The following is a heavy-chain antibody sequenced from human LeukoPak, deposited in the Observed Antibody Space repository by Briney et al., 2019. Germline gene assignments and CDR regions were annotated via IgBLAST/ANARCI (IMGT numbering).Heavy chain of an antibody. J-gene: IGHJ4*02. CDR3: ARAYDISTDYFDY. D-gene: IGHD3-9*01. Sequence: PGGSLRLSCAASGFTFSSYWMTWVRQAPGKGLEWVANINQDGSQKYYVDSVKGRFTISRDNANNPLYLQMNSLRAEDTAVYYCARAYDISTDYFDYWGQGTLVSVSS. CDR1: GFTFSSYW. V-gene: IGHV3-7*02. CDR2: INQDGSQK.